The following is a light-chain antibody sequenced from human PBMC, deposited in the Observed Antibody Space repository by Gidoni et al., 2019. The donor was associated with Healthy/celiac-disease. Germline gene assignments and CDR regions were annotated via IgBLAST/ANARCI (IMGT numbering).Light chain of an antibody. J-gene: IGKJ2*03. Sequence: IVLTQPPGTLSLYPGERATLSCRASQSVSSSYLAWYQQKPGQAPRLLIYGASSRATGIPDRFSGMGSGTDFTLTISRLEPEDFAVYYFQQYGSSPYSFGQGTKLEIK. CDR3: QQYGSSPYS. CDR1: QSVSSSY. CDR2: GAS. V-gene: IGKV3-20*01.